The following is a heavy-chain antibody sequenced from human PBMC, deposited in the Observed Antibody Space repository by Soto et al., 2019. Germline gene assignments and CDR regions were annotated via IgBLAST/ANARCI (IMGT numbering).Heavy chain of an antibody. J-gene: IGHJ6*02. CDR2: IYYSGST. CDR3: AGTVYYYYYGLAV. Sequence: SETLSLTCTVSGGSISSYYWSWIRQPPGKGLEWIGYIYYSGSTNYNPSLKSRVTISVDTSKNQFSLKLSSVTAADTAVYYCAGTVYYYYYGLAVWGQGTTVTVSS. V-gene: IGHV4-59*01. CDR1: GGSISSYY.